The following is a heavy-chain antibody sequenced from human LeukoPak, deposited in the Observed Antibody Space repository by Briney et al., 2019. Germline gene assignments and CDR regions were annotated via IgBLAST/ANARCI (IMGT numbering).Heavy chain of an antibody. J-gene: IGHJ3*02. CDR3: ARESANWRASDI. CDR2: IYYSGST. CDR1: GGSIRSYY. V-gene: IGHV4-59*01. D-gene: IGHD7-27*01. Sequence: PSETLSLTCTVSGGSIRSYYCSWIRQPPGKGLEWIGSIYYSGSTSYSPSLKSRVTISVDTSKNQFSLKLNSVTAADTAVYYCARESANWRASDIWGQGTMVSVSS.